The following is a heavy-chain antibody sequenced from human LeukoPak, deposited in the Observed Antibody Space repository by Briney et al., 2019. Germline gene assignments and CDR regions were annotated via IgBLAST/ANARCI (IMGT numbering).Heavy chain of an antibody. D-gene: IGHD5-12*01. CDR2: INHSGST. J-gene: IGHJ5*02. V-gene: IGHV4-34*01. CDR3: ARQGGGYVGDWFDP. CDR1: GGSFSGYY. Sequence: SETLSLTCAVYGGSFSGYYWSWIRQPPGKGLEWIGEINHSGSTNYNPSLKSRVTISVDTSKNQFSLKLSSVTAAETAVYYCARQGGGYVGDWFDPWGQGTLVTVSS.